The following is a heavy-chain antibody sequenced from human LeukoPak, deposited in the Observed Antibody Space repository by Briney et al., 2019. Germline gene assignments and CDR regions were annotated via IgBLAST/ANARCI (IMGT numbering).Heavy chain of an antibody. D-gene: IGHD2-2*01. CDR3: AREIGRYCSSTSCYEERQQLVRTFDP. CDR2: IYYSGST. V-gene: IGHV4-39*02. CDR1: GGSIGTYY. Sequence: TETLSLTCTVSGGSIGTYYWGWIRQPPGKGLEWIGSIYYSGSTYYNPSLKSRVTISVDTSKNQFSLKLSSVTAADTAVYYCAREIGRYCSSTSCYEERQQLVRTFDPWGQGTLVTVSS. J-gene: IGHJ5*02.